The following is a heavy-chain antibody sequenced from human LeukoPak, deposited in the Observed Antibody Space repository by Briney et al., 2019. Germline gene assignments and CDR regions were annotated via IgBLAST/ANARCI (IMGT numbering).Heavy chain of an antibody. D-gene: IGHD5-18*01. CDR1: GFTFSSYA. CDR2: LSGSGGST. J-gene: IGHJ2*01. CDR3: AKHRGYSYAGGYWYFDL. V-gene: IGHV3-23*01. Sequence: GGPLRLSCAASGFTFSSYAMSWVRQAPGKGLEWVSALSGSGGSTYSADSVKGRFTISRDNSQNTLYLQMNSLRAEDTAVYYCAKHRGYSYAGGYWYFDLWGRGTLVTVSS.